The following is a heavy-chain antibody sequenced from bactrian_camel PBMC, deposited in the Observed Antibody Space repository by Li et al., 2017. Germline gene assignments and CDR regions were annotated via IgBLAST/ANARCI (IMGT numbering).Heavy chain of an antibody. V-gene: IGHV3S53*01. CDR3: AAGQTLVTGGKRVSLVT. CDR1: GNVDSVKC. Sequence: VQLVESGGGSVQAGGSLRLSCAISGNVDSVKCMGWFRQAPGKERERVATIDGSGGTVHADSMKGRFTIAQDNAKTTAYLQMTSLKPEDSAMYFCAAGQTLVTGGKRVSLVTGARGPRSPSP. D-gene: IGHD7*01. J-gene: IGHJ6*01. CDR2: IDGSGGT.